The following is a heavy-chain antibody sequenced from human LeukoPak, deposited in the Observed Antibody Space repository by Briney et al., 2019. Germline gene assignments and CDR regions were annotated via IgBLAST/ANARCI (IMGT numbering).Heavy chain of an antibody. Sequence: GGSLRLSCAASGFTFSSYAMSWVRQAPGKGLEWLSYISSRGTTIYYGDSVKGRFTISRDNSMNLLYLQMNGLRAEDTAVYYCARELLTLNPSDVYAFDIWGQGTLVTVSS. V-gene: IGHV3-48*04. CDR1: GFTFSSYA. J-gene: IGHJ3*02. CDR2: ISSRGTTI. CDR3: ARELLTLNPSDVYAFDI. D-gene: IGHD3-16*01.